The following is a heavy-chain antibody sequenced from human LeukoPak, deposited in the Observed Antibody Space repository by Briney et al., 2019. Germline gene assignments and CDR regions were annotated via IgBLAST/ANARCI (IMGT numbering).Heavy chain of an antibody. V-gene: IGHV4-31*03. Sequence: KTSETLSLTCTVSGGSISSSSYYWGWIRQPPGKGLEWIGYIYYSGSTYYNPSLKSRVTISVDTSKNQFSLKLSSVTAADTAVYYCARGSGLDVVVPAANFDYWGQGTLVTVSS. CDR1: GGSISSSSYY. CDR3: ARGSGLDVVVPAANFDY. D-gene: IGHD2-2*01. J-gene: IGHJ4*02. CDR2: IYYSGST.